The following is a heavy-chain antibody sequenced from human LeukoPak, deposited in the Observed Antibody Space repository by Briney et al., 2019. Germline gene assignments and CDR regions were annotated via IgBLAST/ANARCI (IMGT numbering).Heavy chain of an antibody. V-gene: IGHV3-48*01. J-gene: IGHJ4*02. CDR1: GFPFIEYS. CDR2: IGIDSGNT. CDR3: ARDHNYAFDN. Sequence: GGSLRLSCTASGFPFIEYSVNWVRQAPGKGLEWISYIGIDSGNTKYADSVRGRFTISADKAKNSLYLQMNSLRVEDTAVYYCARDHNYAFDNWGQGTLVSVSS. D-gene: IGHD1-1*01.